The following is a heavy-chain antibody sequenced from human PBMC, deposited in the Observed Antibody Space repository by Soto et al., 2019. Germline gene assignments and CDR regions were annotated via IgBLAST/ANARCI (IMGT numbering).Heavy chain of an antibody. Sequence: ESLKISCRCSGYSFTDYWIGWVRHMPGKGLEWMGIIYPGDSDTRYSPSFQGQVTISADNSISAAYLQWSSLRASDTAMYYCARKGSYHYYYGMDVWGQGTTVIVS. CDR2: IYPGDSDT. V-gene: IGHV5-51*01. J-gene: IGHJ6*02. CDR3: ARKGSYHYYYGMDV. D-gene: IGHD3-16*02. CDR1: GYSFTDYW.